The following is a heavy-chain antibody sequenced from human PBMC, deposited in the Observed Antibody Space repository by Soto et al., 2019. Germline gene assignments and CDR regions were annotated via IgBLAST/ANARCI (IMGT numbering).Heavy chain of an antibody. J-gene: IGHJ6*02. Sequence: QVQLVQSGAEEKKPGASVKVSCKASGYTFTSYAMHWVRQAPGQRLEWMGWINAGNGNTKYSQKFQGRVTITRDTSASKAYMEMSSLRSEDTAVYYCARGYDFWRGMDVWGQGTTVTVSS. CDR3: ARGYDFWRGMDV. CDR2: INAGNGNT. V-gene: IGHV1-3*05. D-gene: IGHD3-3*01. CDR1: GYTFTSYA.